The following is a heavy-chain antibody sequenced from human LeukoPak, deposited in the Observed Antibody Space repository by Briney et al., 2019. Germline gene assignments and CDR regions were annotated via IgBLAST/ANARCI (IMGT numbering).Heavy chain of an antibody. V-gene: IGHV3-30*18. CDR3: AKASWLALYYFDY. Sequence: GGSLRLSCAASGFTFSSYGMHWVREAPGKGLEWVAVISYDGSNKYYADSVKGRFTISRDNSKNTLYLQMNSLRAEDTAVYYCAKASWLALYYFDYWGQGTLVTVSS. D-gene: IGHD6-19*01. CDR2: ISYDGSNK. CDR1: GFTFSSYG. J-gene: IGHJ4*02.